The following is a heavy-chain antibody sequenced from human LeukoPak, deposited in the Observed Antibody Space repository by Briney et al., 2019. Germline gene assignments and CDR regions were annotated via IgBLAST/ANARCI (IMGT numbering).Heavy chain of an antibody. CDR1: GYTFTGYY. D-gene: IGHD3-22*01. Sequence: ASVKVSFKASGYTFTGYYMHWVRQAPGQGLEWMGWINPNSGGTNYAQKFQGRVTMTSDTSISTAYMELSRLRSDDTVVYYCARVAYYYDSSGYYFEGNYYYYYYMDVWGKGTTVTVSS. CDR3: ARVAYYYDSSGYYFEGNYYYYYYMDV. J-gene: IGHJ6*03. CDR2: INPNSGGT. V-gene: IGHV1-2*02.